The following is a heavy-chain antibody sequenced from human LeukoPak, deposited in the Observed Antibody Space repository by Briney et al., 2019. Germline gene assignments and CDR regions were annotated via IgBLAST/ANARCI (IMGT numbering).Heavy chain of an antibody. CDR1: GFTSSSYS. D-gene: IGHD3-22*01. Sequence: GGSLRLSCAASGFTSSSYSINWVRQAPGKGLEWVSYISTSSSTIYYADSLKGRFTISRDNAKNSLYLQMNSLRAEDTAVYYCARDRGYYIDYWGQGTLVTVSS. CDR2: ISTSSSTI. V-gene: IGHV3-48*01. CDR3: ARDRGYYIDY. J-gene: IGHJ4*02.